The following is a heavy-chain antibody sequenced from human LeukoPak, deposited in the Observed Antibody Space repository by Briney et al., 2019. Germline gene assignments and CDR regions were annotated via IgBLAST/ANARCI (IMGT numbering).Heavy chain of an antibody. D-gene: IGHD2-2*01. CDR3: ARTGRARGIVPADEIDY. Sequence: SETLSLTCAVYGGSLSGYYWSWIRQPPGKGLEWIGEINHSGSTNYNPSLKSRVTISVDTSKNQFSLKLSSVTAADTAVYYCARTGRARGIVPADEIDYWGQGTLVTVSS. CDR2: INHSGST. CDR1: GGSLSGYY. V-gene: IGHV4-34*01. J-gene: IGHJ4*02.